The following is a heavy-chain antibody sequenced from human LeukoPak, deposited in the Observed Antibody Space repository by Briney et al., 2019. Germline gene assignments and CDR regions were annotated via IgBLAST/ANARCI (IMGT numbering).Heavy chain of an antibody. CDR3: ARDLLWFGERDY. D-gene: IGHD3-10*01. V-gene: IGHV1-2*02. CDR2: INPNSGGT. CDR1: GYTFTGYY. Sequence: ASVKVSCKASGYTFTGYYIHWVRQAPGQGLEWMGWINPNSGGTNYAQKFQGRVTMTRDTSISTAYMELSRLRSDDTAVYYCARDLLWFGERDYWGQGTLVTVSS. J-gene: IGHJ4*02.